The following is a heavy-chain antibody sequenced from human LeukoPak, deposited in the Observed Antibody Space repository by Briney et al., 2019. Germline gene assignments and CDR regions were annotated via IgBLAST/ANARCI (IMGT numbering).Heavy chain of an antibody. D-gene: IGHD6-13*01. CDR2: ISWNSGSI. V-gene: IGHV3-9*01. Sequence: PGRSLRLSCAASGFTFDDYAMHWVRQAPGKGLEWVSGISWNSGSIGYADSVKGQFTISRDNAKNSLYLQMNSLRAEDTALYYCAKIPHLVAAAGTDYWGQGTLVTVSS. CDR1: GFTFDDYA. J-gene: IGHJ4*02. CDR3: AKIPHLVAAAGTDY.